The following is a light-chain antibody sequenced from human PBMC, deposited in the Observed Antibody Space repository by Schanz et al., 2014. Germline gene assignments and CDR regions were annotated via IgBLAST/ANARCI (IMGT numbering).Light chain of an antibody. V-gene: IGLV2-14*01. J-gene: IGLJ3*02. Sequence: QSVLTQPASVSGSPGQSITISCTGTTSDVGGYNYVSWYQQHPGKAPKLMIYDVSSRPSGVSNRFSGSKSGNTASLTISGLQAEDEADYYCCSYAGTYTWVFGGGTKLTVL. CDR1: TSDVGGYNY. CDR2: DVS. CDR3: CSYAGTYTWV.